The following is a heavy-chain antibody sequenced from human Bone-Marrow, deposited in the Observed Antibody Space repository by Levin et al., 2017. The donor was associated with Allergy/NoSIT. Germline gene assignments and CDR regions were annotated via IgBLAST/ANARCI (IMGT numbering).Heavy chain of an antibody. CDR3: ARERWLQYVRWYFDL. J-gene: IGHJ2*01. Sequence: PGESLKISCEASGFPFSNHILHWVRQAPGKGLEWVADMSYDGTFKYHADAVKGRFTISRDNSRSTLYLQMNGLRPEDTAVYYCARERWLQYVRWYFDLWGRGTLVTVSS. D-gene: IGHD5-24*01. CDR2: MSYDGTFK. V-gene: IGHV3-30*03. CDR1: GFPFSNHI.